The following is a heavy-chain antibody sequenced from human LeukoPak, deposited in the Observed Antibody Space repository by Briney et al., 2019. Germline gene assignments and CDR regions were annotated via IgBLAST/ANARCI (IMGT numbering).Heavy chain of an antibody. J-gene: IGHJ5*02. CDR3: ARDLPNYYDSSGYSGSNP. Sequence: ASVKVSCKASGGTFSSYAISWVRQAPGQGLEWMGGIIPIFGTANYAQKFQGRVTITADESTSTAYMELSSLRSEDTAVYYCARDLPNYYDSSGYSGSNPWGQGTLATVSS. CDR2: IIPIFGTA. V-gene: IGHV1-69*13. CDR1: GGTFSSYA. D-gene: IGHD3-22*01.